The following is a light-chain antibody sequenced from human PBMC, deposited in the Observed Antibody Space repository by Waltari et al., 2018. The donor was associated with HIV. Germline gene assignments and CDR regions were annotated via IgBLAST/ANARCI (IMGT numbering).Light chain of an antibody. V-gene: IGLV3-25*03. CDR1: ALPNHS. CDR3: QSADNSSTYKI. J-gene: IGLJ2*01. Sequence: SYELTHPPSVSVSPGQTARLTCSGDALPNHSAYGYPQKPGQAPVLVIYTDIERPSGIPERFSGSSSGTTVTLTISGVQAEDEADYYCQSADNSSTYKIFGGGTKLTVL. CDR2: TDI.